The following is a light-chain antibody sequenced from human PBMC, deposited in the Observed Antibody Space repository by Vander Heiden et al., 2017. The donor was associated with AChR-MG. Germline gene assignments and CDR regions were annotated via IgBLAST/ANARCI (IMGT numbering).Light chain of an antibody. J-gene: IGLJ1*01. Sequence: SYVLTQPPSVSVAPGKTARVTCGGINIGSKSVHWYQRRPGQAPILVMYYDTDRPSGIPERISGSNSGNTATLIISRVEAGDEADYFCQVWDSSSDHYVFGTGTKVTVL. CDR3: QVWDSSSDHYV. V-gene: IGLV3-21*04. CDR1: NIGSKS. CDR2: YDT.